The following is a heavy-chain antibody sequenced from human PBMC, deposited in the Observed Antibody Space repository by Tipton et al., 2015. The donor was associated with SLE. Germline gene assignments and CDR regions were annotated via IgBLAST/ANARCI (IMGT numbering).Heavy chain of an antibody. CDR1: GGSISSSSYY. J-gene: IGHJ4*02. Sequence: TLSLTCTVSGGSISSSSYYWGWIRQPPGKGLEWIGSIYYSGSTYYNPSLKSRVTISVDTSKNQFSLKLSPVTAADTAVYYCARDYSGSARGFFDYWGQGTLVTVSS. CDR3: ARDYSGSARGFFDY. V-gene: IGHV4-39*07. CDR2: IYYSGST. D-gene: IGHD1-26*01.